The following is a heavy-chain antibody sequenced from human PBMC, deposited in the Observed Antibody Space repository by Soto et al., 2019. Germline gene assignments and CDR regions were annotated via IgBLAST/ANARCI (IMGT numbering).Heavy chain of an antibody. J-gene: IGHJ4*02. D-gene: IGHD5-12*01. CDR3: ARLPRSLIVAKYYFDY. Sequence: QLQLQESGPGLVKPSETLSLTCTVSGGSISSSSYYWGWIRQPPGKGLEWSGSIYYSGSTYYNPSLKSRVTISVDTSTNQFSLKLSSVTAADTAVYYCARLPRSLIVAKYYFDYWGQGTLVTVSS. V-gene: IGHV4-39*01. CDR2: IYYSGST. CDR1: GGSISSSSYY.